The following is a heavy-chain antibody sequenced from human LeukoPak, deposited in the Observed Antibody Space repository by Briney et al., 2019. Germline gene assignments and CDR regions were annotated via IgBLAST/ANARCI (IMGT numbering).Heavy chain of an antibody. CDR3: ARDLGYPVPASLPDY. D-gene: IGHD2-2*01. CDR1: GGTFSSYA. Sequence: ASVKVSCKASGGTFSSYAISWVRQAPGQGLEWMGWINPNSGGTNYAQKFQGRVTMTRDTSISTAYMELSRLRSDDTAVYYCARDLGYPVPASLPDYWGQGTLVTVSS. J-gene: IGHJ4*02. V-gene: IGHV1-2*02. CDR2: INPNSGGT.